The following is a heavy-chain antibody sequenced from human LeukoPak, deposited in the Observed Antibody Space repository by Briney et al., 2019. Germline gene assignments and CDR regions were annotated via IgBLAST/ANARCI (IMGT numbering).Heavy chain of an antibody. CDR2: INSDGSST. Sequence: GGSLRLSCAASGFTFSSYWMHWVRQAPGKGLVWVSRINSDGSSTSYADSVKGRFTISRDNAKNTLYLQMNSLRAEDTAVHYCARGRNDWYVDLWGRGTLVTVSS. J-gene: IGHJ2*01. CDR1: GFTFSSYW. V-gene: IGHV3-74*01. CDR3: ARGRNDWYVDL. D-gene: IGHD1-1*01.